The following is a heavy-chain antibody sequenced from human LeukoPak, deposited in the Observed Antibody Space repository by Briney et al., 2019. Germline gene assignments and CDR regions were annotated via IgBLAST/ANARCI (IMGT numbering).Heavy chain of an antibody. CDR1: GFTFSSYW. J-gene: IGHJ4*02. CDR3: ARGPRSSSWYGPFDY. Sequence: GGSLRLSCAASGFTFSSYWMSWVRQAPGKGLEWVANIKQDGSGKYYVDSVKGRFTISRDNAKNSLYLQMNSLRAEDTALYYCARGPRSSSWYGPFDYWGQGTLVTVSS. CDR2: IKQDGSGK. V-gene: IGHV3-7*01. D-gene: IGHD6-13*01.